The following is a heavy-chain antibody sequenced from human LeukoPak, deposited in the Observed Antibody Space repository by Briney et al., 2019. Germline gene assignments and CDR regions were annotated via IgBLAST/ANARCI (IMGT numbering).Heavy chain of an antibody. J-gene: IGHJ5*02. CDR2: SYYSGNT. V-gene: IGHV4-30-4*01. CDR1: GGAISSGDYY. D-gene: IGHD3-16*02. CDR3: ATAPYEYIWGTYRTNWFDP. Sequence: SETLSLACTVSGGAISSGDYYWSWIRQPPGKGLEWIGYSYYSGNTYYNPSLKSRVTISMDTSKNQFSLKLNSMTAADTAVYYCATAPYEYIWGTYRTNWFDPWGQGTLVTVSS.